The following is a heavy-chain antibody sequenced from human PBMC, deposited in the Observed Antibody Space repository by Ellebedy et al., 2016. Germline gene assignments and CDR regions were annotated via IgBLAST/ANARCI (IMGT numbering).Heavy chain of an antibody. CDR2: IFPNADK. CDR1: GFSLTTSGVG. J-gene: IGHJ4*02. V-gene: IGHV2-5*01. D-gene: IGHD5-18*01. CDR3: AHSASYSYGSTNFDY. Sequence: SGPTLVKPTQTLTLTCTFSGFSLTTSGVGVGWIRQPPGKALEWLALIFPNADKRYSPSLETRLTITEDTSKNQVVLKMTNMEPVDTGTYFCAHSASYSYGSTNFDYWGQGTLVTVSS.